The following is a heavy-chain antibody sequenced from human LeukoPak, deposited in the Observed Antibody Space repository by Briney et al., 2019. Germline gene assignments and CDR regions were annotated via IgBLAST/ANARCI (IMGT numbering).Heavy chain of an antibody. J-gene: IGHJ4*02. CDR3: ARGDFGDYFLDY. CDR1: GYAFSSYD. V-gene: IGHV1-8*01. Sequence: ASVKVSCKASGYAFSSYDINWVRQATGQGLEWMGWMNPNSGNTDYAQRFQGRVTMTRNTSISTAYMELSSLRSEDTAVYYCARGDFGDYFLDYWGQGTLVTVSS. CDR2: MNPNSGNT. D-gene: IGHD4-17*01.